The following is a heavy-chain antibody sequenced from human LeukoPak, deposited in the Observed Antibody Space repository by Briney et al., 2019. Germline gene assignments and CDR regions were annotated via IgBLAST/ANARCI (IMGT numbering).Heavy chain of an antibody. Sequence: SETLSLTCAVYGGSFSGYYWSWIRQPPGKGLVWIGEINHSGSTNYNPSLKSRVTISVDTSKNQFSLKLSSVTAADTAVYYCARGRYYGSGSYNYWGQGTLVTVSS. D-gene: IGHD3-10*01. CDR3: ARGRYYGSGSYNY. CDR2: INHSGST. J-gene: IGHJ4*02. V-gene: IGHV4-34*01. CDR1: GGSFSGYY.